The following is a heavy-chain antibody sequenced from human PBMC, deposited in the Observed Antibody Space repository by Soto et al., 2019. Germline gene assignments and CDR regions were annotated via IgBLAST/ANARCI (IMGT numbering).Heavy chain of an antibody. V-gene: IGHV4-31*03. J-gene: IGHJ4*02. D-gene: IGHD3-10*01. CDR2: IFHSGIT. Sequence: QVQLQESGPGLVKPSQTLSLTCTVSGGSISSGSYYWSWIRQHPGKGLEWVGYIFHSGITYYNPSRKSRVTISVDTSKDQFSLKLRSVIAADTAVYYCARDQGGGSGIYDYWGQGTLVTVSS. CDR3: ARDQGGGSGIYDY. CDR1: GGSISSGSYY.